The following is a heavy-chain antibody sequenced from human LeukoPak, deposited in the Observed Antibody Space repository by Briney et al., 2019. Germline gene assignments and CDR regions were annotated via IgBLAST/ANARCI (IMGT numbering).Heavy chain of an antibody. CDR1: GFTFSTYT. D-gene: IGHD6-19*01. Sequence: PGGSLRLSCAASGFTFSTYTMYWVRHPPGKRLEWVSIIGNNGGGIHYADSVKGRFTISRDNFKNTLYLQMNSLRAEDTAVYYCAKDMQWPGAIDYWGQGTLVTVSS. CDR2: IGNNGGGI. CDR3: AKDMQWPGAIDY. J-gene: IGHJ4*02. V-gene: IGHV3-23*01.